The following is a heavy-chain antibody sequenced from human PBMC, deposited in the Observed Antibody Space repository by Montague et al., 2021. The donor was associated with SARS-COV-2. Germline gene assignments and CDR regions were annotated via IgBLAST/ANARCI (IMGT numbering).Heavy chain of an antibody. V-gene: IGHV4-39*01. CDR1: GDSTSCPNCY. J-gene: IGHJ5*02. D-gene: IGHD4-17*01. CDR2: IYNSGTT. Sequence: SETLSLTCTVSGDSTSCPNCYWGWIRQAPGKGLDWIGTIYNSGTTYYNPSPKSRLTISIDTSKNQFFLKLTSVTAADTAVYYCARHRNYGDHSLDNWFHPWGQGTLVTVSS. CDR3: ARHRNYGDHSLDNWFHP.